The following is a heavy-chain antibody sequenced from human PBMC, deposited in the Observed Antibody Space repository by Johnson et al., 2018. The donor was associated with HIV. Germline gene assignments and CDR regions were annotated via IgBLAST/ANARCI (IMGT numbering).Heavy chain of an antibody. Sequence: QVQLVESGGGVVQPGGSLRLSCIASGFTLSDHAMHWVRQAPGKGLQWVAVMSSDGSNQYYSDFVVGRFTISRDSSKNTLYLHMNSLSAEDRAVYYCARDNLATPFGAFDFWGQGTMVIVSS. D-gene: IGHD3-3*01. CDR1: GFTLSDHA. V-gene: IGHV3-30*04. CDR2: MSSDGSNQ. J-gene: IGHJ3*01. CDR3: ARDNLATPFGAFDF.